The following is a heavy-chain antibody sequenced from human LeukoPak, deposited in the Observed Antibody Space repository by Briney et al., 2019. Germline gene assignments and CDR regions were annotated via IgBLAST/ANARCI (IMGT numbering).Heavy chain of an antibody. CDR1: GYTLTELS. D-gene: IGHD2-2*01. CDR3: ARGRPAPSDY. Sequence: SVKVSCKVSGYTLTELSMHWVRQAPGQGLEWMGRIIPILGIANYAQKFQGRVTITADKSTSTAYMELSSLRSEDTAVYYCARGRPAPSDYWGQGTLVTVSS. J-gene: IGHJ4*02. V-gene: IGHV1-69*04. CDR2: IIPILGIA.